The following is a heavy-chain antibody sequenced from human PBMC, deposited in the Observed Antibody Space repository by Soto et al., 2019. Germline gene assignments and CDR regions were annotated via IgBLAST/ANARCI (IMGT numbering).Heavy chain of an antibody. D-gene: IGHD3-3*01. Sequence: SDALSLTCAVYGGAFSGYYWSRIRQPPGQGLEWIGEINHSGSTNYNPSLKSRVTISVDTSKNQFSLKLSSVTAADTAVYYCARYYDFWSGYQAPGGMDVWGQGPTVTVS. CDR3: ARYYDFWSGYQAPGGMDV. J-gene: IGHJ6*02. CDR2: INHSGST. V-gene: IGHV4-34*01. CDR1: GGAFSGYY.